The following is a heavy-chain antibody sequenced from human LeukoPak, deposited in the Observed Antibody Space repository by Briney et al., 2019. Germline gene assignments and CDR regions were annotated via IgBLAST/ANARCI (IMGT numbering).Heavy chain of an antibody. CDR3: ARGLIGRAGII. CDR1: GDSVSSGSYS. CDR2: INHSGST. V-gene: IGHV4-39*07. D-gene: IGHD1-26*01. Sequence: PSETLSLTCTVSGDSVSSGSYSWSWIRQPPGKGLEWIGEINHSGSTNYNPSLKSRVTISVDTSKNQFSLKLSSVTAADTAVYYCARGLIGRAGIIWGQGTLVTVSS. J-gene: IGHJ4*02.